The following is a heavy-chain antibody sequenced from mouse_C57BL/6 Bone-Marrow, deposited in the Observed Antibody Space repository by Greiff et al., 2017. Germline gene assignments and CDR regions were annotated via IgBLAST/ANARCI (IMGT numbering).Heavy chain of an antibody. CDR1: GYTFTDYN. D-gene: IGHD1-1*01. CDR3: ARERYYYCSSFYWYFDV. J-gene: IGHJ1*03. CDR2: INPNNGGT. V-gene: IGHV1-22*01. Sequence: VQLQQSGPELVKPGASVKMSCKASGYTFTDYNMHWVKQSHGKSLEWIGYINPNNGGTSYNQKFKGKATLTVNKSSSTAYMEIRSLTSEDSAVYYWARERYYYCSSFYWYFDVWGTGTTVTVSS.